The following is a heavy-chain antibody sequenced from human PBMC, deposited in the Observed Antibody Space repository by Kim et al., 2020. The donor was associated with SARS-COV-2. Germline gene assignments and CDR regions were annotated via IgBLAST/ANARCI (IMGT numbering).Heavy chain of an antibody. V-gene: IGHV1-46*01. J-gene: IGHJ6*03. Sequence: VSVKVSCKASGYTFTSVYMNCVRQAPGQGLEWMGIINPSDGTTSYPQKFQGRVTMTRDTSTSTVYMELSSLRSEDTAMYYCARGRPMDVWGKGTTVTVSS. CDR3: ARGRPMDV. CDR1: GYTFTSVY. CDR2: INPSDGTT.